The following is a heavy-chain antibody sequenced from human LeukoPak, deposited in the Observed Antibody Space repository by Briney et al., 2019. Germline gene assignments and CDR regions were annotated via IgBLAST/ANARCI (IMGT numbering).Heavy chain of an antibody. D-gene: IGHD3-10*01. CDR2: IYSGGST. J-gene: IGHJ5*02. CDR3: ASGEFGRFDP. V-gene: IGHV3-66*01. CDR1: GFTFSSYG. Sequence: GGTLRLSCAASGFTFSSYGMNWVRQAPGKGLEWVSVIYSGGSTSYADSVKGRFTISRDNSKNTLYLQMNSLRAEDTAVYYCASGEFGRFDPWGQGTLVTVSS.